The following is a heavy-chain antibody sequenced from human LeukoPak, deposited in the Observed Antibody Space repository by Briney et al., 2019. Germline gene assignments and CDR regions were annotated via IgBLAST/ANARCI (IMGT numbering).Heavy chain of an antibody. CDR1: GFTFSSYG. J-gene: IGHJ3*01. CDR3: VRAIVGASVAFDF. V-gene: IGHV3-30*03. D-gene: IGHD1-26*01. CDR2: VSYDGSNE. Sequence: GGSLRLSCAASGFTFSSYGMHWVRQAPGKGLEWVAVVSYDGSNEYYADSVKGRFTISRDSSYNTLYLQMNSLRAEDTAVYYCVRAIVGASVAFDFWGQGTLVTVSS.